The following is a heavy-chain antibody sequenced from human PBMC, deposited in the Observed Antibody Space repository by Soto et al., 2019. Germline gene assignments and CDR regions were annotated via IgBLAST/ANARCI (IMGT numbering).Heavy chain of an antibody. CDR1: GGSISSYY. CDR2: IYYSGST. V-gene: IGHV4-59*08. Sequence: SETLSLTCTVSGGSISSYYWSWIRQPPGKGLEWIGYIYYSGSTNYNRSLKSGVTISVDTSKNQFSLKLSSVTAAHTALFYCARNGYSGYDFDYWGQGTLVTVSS. J-gene: IGHJ4*02. D-gene: IGHD5-12*01. CDR3: ARNGYSGYDFDY.